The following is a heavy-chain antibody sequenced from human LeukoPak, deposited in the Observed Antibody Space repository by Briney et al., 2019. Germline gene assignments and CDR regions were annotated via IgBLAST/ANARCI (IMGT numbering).Heavy chain of an antibody. CDR1: GGTFHSHV. J-gene: IGHJ5*02. Sequence: SVKVSCKASGGTFHSHVISWLRQAPGQGLEWMGGIIPVFGTASYAEKFQGRVTITTDGSTTTAYMEMSSLTSEDTAMYYWARGYYYGSESYWHTKWFDPWGQGTLVTVSS. CDR2: IIPVFGTA. D-gene: IGHD3-10*01. V-gene: IGHV1-69*05. CDR3: ARGYYYGSESYWHTKWFDP.